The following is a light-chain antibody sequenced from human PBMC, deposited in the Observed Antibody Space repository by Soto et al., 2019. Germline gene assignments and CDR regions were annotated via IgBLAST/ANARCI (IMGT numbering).Light chain of an antibody. V-gene: IGKV1-39*01. J-gene: IGKJ5*01. Sequence: DIQMTQSPSTLSASVGDRVSITCRASQSINTRLNWYQQRPGEAPNLLIYAASTLHIGVPSRFSGSGSGTDFTLTISSLQPEDFATYYCQQAYTHPVTFGQGTRLDIK. CDR1: QSINTR. CDR2: AAS. CDR3: QQAYTHPVT.